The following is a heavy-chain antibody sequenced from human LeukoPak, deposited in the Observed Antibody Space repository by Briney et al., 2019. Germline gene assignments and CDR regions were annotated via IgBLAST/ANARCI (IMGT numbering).Heavy chain of an antibody. CDR2: ISGSGDGT. Sequence: GGSLRLSCVASGFSFGNYGMGWVRQAPGQGLEWVSVISGSGDGTYYADSVKGRITISRDMSKNTVYLHMNSLRAADTAVYYCARIPKSWFYFDSWGQGALVTVSS. J-gene: IGHJ4*02. V-gene: IGHV3-23*01. CDR3: ARIPKSWFYFDS. CDR1: GFSFGNYG. D-gene: IGHD2-2*02.